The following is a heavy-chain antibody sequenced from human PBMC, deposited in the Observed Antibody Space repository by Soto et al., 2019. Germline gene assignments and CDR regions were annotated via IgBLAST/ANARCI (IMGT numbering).Heavy chain of an antibody. V-gene: IGHV1-2*02. D-gene: IGHD5-12*01. Sequence: ASVKVSCEASGYTFTGYYMHWVRQAPGQGLEWMGWINPNSGGTNYAQKFQGRVTMTRDTSISTAYMELSRLRSDDTAVYYCAREGGYAKYFDYWGQGTLVTVSS. CDR2: INPNSGGT. CDR3: AREGGYAKYFDY. J-gene: IGHJ4*02. CDR1: GYTFTGYY.